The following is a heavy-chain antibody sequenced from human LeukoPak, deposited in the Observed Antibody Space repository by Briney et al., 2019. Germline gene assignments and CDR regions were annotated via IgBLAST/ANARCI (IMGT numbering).Heavy chain of an antibody. CDR1: GGSFSGYY. CDR3: ARVQSRLSWFDP. J-gene: IGHJ5*02. V-gene: IGHV4-34*01. CDR2: INHSGST. Sequence: SETLSLTCAVYGGSFSGYYWSWIRQPPGKGLEWIGEINHSGSTNYNPSLKSRVTISVDTSKNQFSLKLRSVTAADTAVYYCARVQSRLSWFDPWGQGTLVTVSS.